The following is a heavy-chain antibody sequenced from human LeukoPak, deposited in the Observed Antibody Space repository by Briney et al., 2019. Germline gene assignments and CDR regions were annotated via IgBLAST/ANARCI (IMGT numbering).Heavy chain of an antibody. CDR2: IYYSGST. J-gene: IGHJ6*02. CDR1: GGSISSYY. Sequence: PSETLSLTCTVSGGSISSYYWSWIRQPPGKGLEWIGYIYYSGSTNYNPSLKSRVTISVDTSKNQFSLKLSSVTAADTAVYYCARLVEGIGYYYYGMDVWGQGTTVTVSS. V-gene: IGHV4-59*08. CDR3: ARLVEGIGYYYYGMDV.